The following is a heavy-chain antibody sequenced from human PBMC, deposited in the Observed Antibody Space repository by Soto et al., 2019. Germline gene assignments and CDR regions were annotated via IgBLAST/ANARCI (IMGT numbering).Heavy chain of an antibody. J-gene: IGHJ4*02. CDR1: GYTLTELS. D-gene: IGHD1-1*01. CDR2: FDPEDGET. Sequence: GASVKVSCKVSGYTLTELSMHWVRQAPGKGLEWMGGFDPEDGETIYAQKFQGRVTMTEDTSTDTAYMELSSLRSEDTAVYYCETTLGTNEKVDYGGRGTRVTVSS. CDR3: ETTLGTNEKVDY. V-gene: IGHV1-24*01.